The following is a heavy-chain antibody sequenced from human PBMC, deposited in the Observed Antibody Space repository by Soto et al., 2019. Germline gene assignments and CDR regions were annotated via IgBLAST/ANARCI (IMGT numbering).Heavy chain of an antibody. V-gene: IGHV3-23*01. CDR3: AKRFRDGTTPGYYYGMDV. D-gene: IGHD1-1*01. CDR2: ISGRGDSP. Sequence: PGGSLRLCCAASGFTCSSYAMSWVRQAPGKGLGWISAISGRGDSPSSADSGQGRFTISRDNSKNTLYLQMTRLRAEDTAVYYCAKRFRDGTTPGYYYGMDVWGQGTTVTVSS. CDR1: GFTCSSYA. J-gene: IGHJ6*02.